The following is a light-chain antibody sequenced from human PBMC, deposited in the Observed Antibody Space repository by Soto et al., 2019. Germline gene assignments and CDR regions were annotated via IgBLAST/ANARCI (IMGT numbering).Light chain of an antibody. CDR1: SSDVGGGYNY. CDR2: EVS. V-gene: IGLV2-8*01. CDR3: SSYAGNNNLI. Sequence: QSALTQLPSASGSPGQSVTISCTGTSSDVGGGYNYVSWYQHHPGKVPKLMIYEVSKRPSGVPDRFYGSKSGNTASLTVSGLQAEDEADYFCSSYAGNNNLIFGGGTQLTVL. J-gene: IGLJ2*01.